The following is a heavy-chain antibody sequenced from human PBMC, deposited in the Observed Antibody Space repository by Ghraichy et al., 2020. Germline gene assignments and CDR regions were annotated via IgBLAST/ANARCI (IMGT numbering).Heavy chain of an antibody. D-gene: IGHD1-26*01. CDR2: IYYSGST. Sequence: SETLSLTCTVSGGSISSYYWSWIRQPPGKGLEWIGYIYYSGSTNYNPSLKSRVTISVDTSKNQFSLKLSSVTAADTAVYYCARVQWELPYYYYYYMDVWGKGTTVTVSS. CDR1: GGSISSYY. V-gene: IGHV4-59*01. CDR3: ARVQWELPYYYYYYMDV. J-gene: IGHJ6*03.